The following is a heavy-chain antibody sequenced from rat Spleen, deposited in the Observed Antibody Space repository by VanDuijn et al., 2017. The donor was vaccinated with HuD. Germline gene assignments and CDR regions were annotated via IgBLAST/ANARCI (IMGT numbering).Heavy chain of an antibody. D-gene: IGHD1-11*01. CDR1: GFTFSDYA. CDR3: TRLGTEAIGNWFSY. CDR2: ISTSGGST. J-gene: IGHJ3*01. Sequence: EVQLVESGGGLVQPGRSLKFSCAASGFTFSDYAMAWVRQAPTKGLEWVATISTSGGSTYYPDSVKGRFTISRDNAKSTLYLQMNSLRSEDTATYYCTRLGTEAIGNWFSYWGQGTLVTVSS. V-gene: IGHV5S23*01.